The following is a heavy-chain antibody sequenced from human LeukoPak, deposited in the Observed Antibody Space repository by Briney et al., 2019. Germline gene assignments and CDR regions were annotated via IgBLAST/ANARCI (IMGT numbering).Heavy chain of an antibody. D-gene: IGHD2-2*01. V-gene: IGHV4-30-4*08. J-gene: IGHJ6*03. CDR2: IYYSGST. CDR1: GGSINSGDYY. Sequence: PSQTLSLTCTVSGGSINSGDYYWSWIRQPPGKGLEWIGYIYYSGSTYYKPSLKSRATISVDTSKNQFSLNLNSVNAADTAVYYCARFGYCSSTSCENYYYMDVWGKGTTVTVSS. CDR3: ARFGYCSSTSCENYYYMDV.